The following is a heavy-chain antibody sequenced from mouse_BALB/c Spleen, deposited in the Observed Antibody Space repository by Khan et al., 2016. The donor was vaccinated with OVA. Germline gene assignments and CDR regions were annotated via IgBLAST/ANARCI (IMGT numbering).Heavy chain of an antibody. CDR3: AHPSDDTRNFDV. V-gene: IGHV14-3*02. CDR1: GFNIKDTY. D-gene: IGHD6-1*01. Sequence: VQLKESGAELVKPGASVKLSCTASGFNIKDTYMHWVKERPEQGLEWIGRIAPANGNTKYDPKFQGKATITADTSSNTSYLQLSSLTSEDTAVDYGAHPSDDTRNFDVWGAGTTVTVSS. CDR2: IAPANGNT. J-gene: IGHJ1*01.